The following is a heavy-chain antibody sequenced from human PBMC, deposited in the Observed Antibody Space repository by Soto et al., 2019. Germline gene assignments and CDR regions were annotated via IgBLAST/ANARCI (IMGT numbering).Heavy chain of an antibody. J-gene: IGHJ4*02. CDR1: GFTFSSYA. Sequence: EVQLLESGGGLVQPGGSLRRSCAASGFTFSSYAMSWVRQAPGKGLEWVSAISGSGGSTYYADSVKGRFTISRDNSKNTLYQQMNSLRAEDTAVYYCAKATSLAMVRGANDYWGQGTLVTVSS. CDR3: AKATSLAMVRGANDY. CDR2: ISGSGGST. D-gene: IGHD3-10*01. V-gene: IGHV3-23*01.